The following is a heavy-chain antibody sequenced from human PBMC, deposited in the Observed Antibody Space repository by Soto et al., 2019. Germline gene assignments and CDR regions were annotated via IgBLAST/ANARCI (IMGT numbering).Heavy chain of an antibody. J-gene: IGHJ6*02. D-gene: IGHD3-9*01. V-gene: IGHV4-30-2*01. CDR3: ARGVLTYDVWTDSCELKKYYYGMDV. CDR1: GGSISSGGYS. CDR2: IYHSGST. Sequence: PSETLSLTCAVSGGSISSGGYSWSWIRQPPGKGLEWIGYIYHSGSTYYNPSLKSRVTISVDRSKNQFSLKLSSVTAADTAVYYCARGVLTYDVWTDSCELKKYYYGMDVWGQGTTVTVS.